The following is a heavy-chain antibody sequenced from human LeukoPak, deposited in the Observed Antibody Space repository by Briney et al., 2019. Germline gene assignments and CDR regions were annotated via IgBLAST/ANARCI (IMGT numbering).Heavy chain of an antibody. D-gene: IGHD3-10*01. CDR1: GGSISSYY. CDR3: ARDAGYYGSGSLDV. CDR2: IYYSGST. V-gene: IGHV4-59*01. J-gene: IGHJ6*04. Sequence: SETLSLTCTVSGGSISSYYWSWIRQPPGKGLEWIGYIYYSGSTNYNPSLKSRVTISVDTSKNQFSLKLSSVTAADTAVYYCARDAGYYGSGSLDVWGKGTTATVSS.